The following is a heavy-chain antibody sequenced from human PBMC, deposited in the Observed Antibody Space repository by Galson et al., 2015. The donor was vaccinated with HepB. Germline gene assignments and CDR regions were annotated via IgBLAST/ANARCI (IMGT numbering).Heavy chain of an antibody. D-gene: IGHD2-2*01. CDR3: ARDAAYCSSTSCYDFDY. CDR1: GFTFSSYG. Sequence: SLRLSCAASGFTFSSYGMHWVRQAPGKGLEWVAVIWYDGSNKYYADSVKGRFTISRDNSKNTLYLQMNSLRAEDTAVYYCARDAAYCSSTSCYDFDYWGQGTLVTVSS. J-gene: IGHJ4*02. CDR2: IWYDGSNK. V-gene: IGHV3-33*01.